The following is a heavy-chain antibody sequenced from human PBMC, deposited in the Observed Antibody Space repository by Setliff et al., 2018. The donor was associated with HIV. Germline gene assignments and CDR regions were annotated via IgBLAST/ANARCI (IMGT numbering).Heavy chain of an antibody. CDR1: GGSINRGSYY. CDR2: IYTDGST. CDR3: ARVPGGFWSGWQAFDI. Sequence: PSETLSLTCSVSGGSINRGSYYWSWIRQPAGKGLEWIGHIYTDGSTNYNPSLKSRVIISLHTSKNQFSLKLTSVTAADTAVYYCARVPGGFWSGWQAFDIWGQGTRVTVSS. J-gene: IGHJ3*02. D-gene: IGHD3-3*01. V-gene: IGHV4-61*09.